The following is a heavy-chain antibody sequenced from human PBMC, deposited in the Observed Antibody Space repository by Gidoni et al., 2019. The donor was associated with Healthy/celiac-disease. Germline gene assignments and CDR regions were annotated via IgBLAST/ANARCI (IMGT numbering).Heavy chain of an antibody. CDR3: ARAEYSSSSTGRYYYYGMDV. D-gene: IGHD6-6*01. Sequence: QVQLQQSGPGLVKPSQTLPLTCAISGDSVSSNSAAWNWIRQSPSRGLEWLGRTYYRSKLYNDYAVSVKSRITINPDTSKNQFSLQLNSVTPEDTAVYYCARAEYSSSSTGRYYYYGMDVWGQGTTVTVSS. J-gene: IGHJ6*02. CDR1: GDSVSSNSAA. V-gene: IGHV6-1*01. CDR2: TYYRSKLYN.